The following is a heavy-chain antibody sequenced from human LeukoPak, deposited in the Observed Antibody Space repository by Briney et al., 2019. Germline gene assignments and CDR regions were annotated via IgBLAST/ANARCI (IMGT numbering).Heavy chain of an antibody. J-gene: IGHJ4*02. D-gene: IGHD5-18*01. CDR3: ARGPRGYSYGYYPEFDY. V-gene: IGHV4-34*01. CDR2: INHSGST. CDR1: GGSFSGYY. Sequence: SETLSLTCAVYGGSFSGYYWSWIRLPPGKGLEWIGEINHSGSTNYNPSLKSRVTISVDTSKNQFSLKLSSVTAADTAVYYCARGPRGYSYGYYPEFDYWGQGTLVTVSS.